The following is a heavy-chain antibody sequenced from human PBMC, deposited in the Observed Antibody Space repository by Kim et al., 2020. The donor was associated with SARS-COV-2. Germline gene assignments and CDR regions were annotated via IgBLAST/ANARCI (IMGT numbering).Heavy chain of an antibody. CDR1: DDSLTDTSFY. V-gene: IGHV4-39*01. CDR2: IYSSGIS. J-gene: IGHJ4*02. CDR3: ARLTTTLVEVDGKGFGAADY. Sequence: SETLSLTCTVSDDSLTDTSFYWGWIRQPPGTGLEWIGTIYSSGISSYKASLQSRLTMFVDTSKKQLSLRLNSVTAADTVVYYCARLTTTLVEVDGKGFGAADYWGQGTLVTVSS. D-gene: IGHD2-15*01.